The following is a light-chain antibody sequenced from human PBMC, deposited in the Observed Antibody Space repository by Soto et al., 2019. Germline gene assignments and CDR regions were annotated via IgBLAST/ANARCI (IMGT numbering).Light chain of an antibody. CDR2: RNN. Sequence: QSVLTQPPSASGTPGQRVTISCSGSSSNIGTYYVSCYQQLPGTAPKLLICRNNQRRSGVPDRFSVSKSGNSASLAISGLRADHEADYYFSACCDSLSGYVFGPGTKLTVL. V-gene: IGLV1-47*01. CDR3: SACCDSLSGYV. J-gene: IGLJ1*01. CDR1: SSNIGTYY.